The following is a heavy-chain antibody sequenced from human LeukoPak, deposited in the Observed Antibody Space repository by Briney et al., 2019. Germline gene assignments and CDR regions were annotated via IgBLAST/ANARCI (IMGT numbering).Heavy chain of an antibody. CDR3: ARSKQFGGVSYYYYYGMDV. CDR1: GFTFSSDA. J-gene: IGHJ6*02. D-gene: IGHD3-16*01. Sequence: GRSLRLSCAASGFTFSSDAMHWVRQAPGKGLEWVAVISYDGSNKYYADSVKGRFTISRDNSKNTLYLQMNSLRAEDTAVYYCARSKQFGGVSYYYYYGMDVWGQGTTVTVSS. CDR2: ISYDGSNK. V-gene: IGHV3-30-3*01.